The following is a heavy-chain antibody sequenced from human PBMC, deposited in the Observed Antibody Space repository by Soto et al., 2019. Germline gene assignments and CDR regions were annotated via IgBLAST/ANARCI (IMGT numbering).Heavy chain of an antibody. CDR3: ARVYCSGGSCYLFDY. D-gene: IGHD2-15*01. CDR1: GYSISSGYF. V-gene: IGHV4-38-2*01. CDR2: IYHSGST. Sequence: PSETLSLTCAVSGYSISSGYFWGWIRQPPGKGLEWIGSIYHSGSTYYNPSLKSRVTISVDTSKNQFSLKLSSVTAADTAVYYCARVYCSGGSCYLFDYWGQGTLVTVSS. J-gene: IGHJ4*02.